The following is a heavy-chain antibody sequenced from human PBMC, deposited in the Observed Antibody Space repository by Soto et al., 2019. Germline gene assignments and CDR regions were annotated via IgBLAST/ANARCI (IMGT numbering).Heavy chain of an antibody. V-gene: IGHV3-23*01. CDR2: ISGGGGST. J-gene: IGHJ4*02. Sequence: GGSMRLSCAPSGLSFAGYALTWVRLAPGKGLEWVASISGGGGSTYYADSVKGRFSISRDNSNRMVYLQMGSLTAGDTAVYYCAKTETFNGYYNAFDYWGQGTRVTVSS. CDR1: GLSFAGYA. D-gene: IGHD3-9*01. CDR3: AKTETFNGYYNAFDY.